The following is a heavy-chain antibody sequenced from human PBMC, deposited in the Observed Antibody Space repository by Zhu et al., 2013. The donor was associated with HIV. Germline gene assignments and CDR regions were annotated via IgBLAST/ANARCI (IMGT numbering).Heavy chain of an antibody. J-gene: IGHJ4*02. CDR3: AREAIFGVVNY. D-gene: IGHD3-3*01. V-gene: IGHV1-3*01. Sequence: VQLVQSGAEVKKPGASVKVSCKASGYTFTSYAMHWVRQAPGQRLEWMGWINAGNGNTKYSQKFQGRVTITRDTSASTAYMELSSLRSEDTAVYYCAREAIFGVVNYWGQGTLVTVSS. CDR1: GYTFTSYA. CDR2: INAGNGNT.